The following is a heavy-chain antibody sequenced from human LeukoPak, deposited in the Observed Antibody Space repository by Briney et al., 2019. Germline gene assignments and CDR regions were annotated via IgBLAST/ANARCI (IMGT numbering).Heavy chain of an antibody. D-gene: IGHD6-13*01. CDR1: GGSFSGYY. J-gene: IGHJ6*03. V-gene: IGHV4-34*01. CDR2: INHSGST. CDR3: AATYSSSWYFPYYYYYMDV. Sequence: PSETLSLTCAVYGGSFSGYYWSWIRQPPGKGLEWIGEINHSGSTNYNPSLKSRVTISVDTSKNQFSLKLSSVTAADTAVYYCAATYSSSWYFPYYYYYMDVWGKGTTVTISS.